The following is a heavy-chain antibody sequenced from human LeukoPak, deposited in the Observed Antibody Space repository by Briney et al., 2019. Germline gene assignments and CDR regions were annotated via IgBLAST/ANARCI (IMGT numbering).Heavy chain of an antibody. CDR3: ARVGDSSGGDAFDI. CDR2: IYHSGST. CDR1: GGSISSYY. V-gene: IGHV4-59*08. J-gene: IGHJ3*02. D-gene: IGHD3-22*01. Sequence: SETLSLTCTVSGGSISSYYWSWIRQPPGKGLEWIGSIYHSGSTYYNPSLKSRVTISLDTSKNQFSLKLSSVTAADTAVYYCARVGDSSGGDAFDIWGQGTMVTVSS.